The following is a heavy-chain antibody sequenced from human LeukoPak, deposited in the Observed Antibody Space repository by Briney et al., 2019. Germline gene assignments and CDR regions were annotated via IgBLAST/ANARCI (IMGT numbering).Heavy chain of an antibody. J-gene: IGHJ4*02. CDR1: GVSISSSSYY. V-gene: IGHV4-39*01. D-gene: IGHD6-13*01. CDR2: IYYSGST. Sequence: SETLSLTCTVSGVSISSSSYYWGWIRQPPGKGLEWIGSIYYSGSTYCNPSLKSRVTISVDTSKNQISLKLNSVTAADTAVYYCASSIAAAGDYFDYWGQGTLVTVSS. CDR3: ASSIAAAGDYFDY.